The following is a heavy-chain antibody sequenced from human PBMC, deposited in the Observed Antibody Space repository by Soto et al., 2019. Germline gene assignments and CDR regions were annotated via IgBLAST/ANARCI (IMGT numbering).Heavy chain of an antibody. CDR1: GGSISSGGYY. D-gene: IGHD2-21*02. CDR2: IYYSGST. CDR3: ARVGGDCGGDCYYWFDP. J-gene: IGHJ5*02. Sequence: QVQLQESGPGLVKPSQTLSLTCTVSGGSISSGGYYWSWIRQHPGKGLEWIGYIYYSGSTYYNPSLKRRVTISVDTSKNQFSLKLSSVTAADTAVYYCARVGGDCGGDCYYWFDPWGQGTLVTVSS. V-gene: IGHV4-31*03.